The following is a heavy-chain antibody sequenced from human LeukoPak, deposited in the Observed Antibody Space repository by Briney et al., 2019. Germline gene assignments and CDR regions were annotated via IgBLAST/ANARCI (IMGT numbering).Heavy chain of an antibody. V-gene: IGHV4-39*07. J-gene: IGHJ4*02. CDR2: IYYSGST. D-gene: IGHD3-9*01. CDR3: ARGKSRQRYFDWLPLDY. Sequence: SETLSLTCTVSGGSISSSSYYWGWIRQPPGKGLEWIGSIYYSGSTYYNPSLKSRVTISVDTSKNQFSLKLSSVTAADTAVYYCARGKSRQRYFDWLPLDYWGQGTLVTVSS. CDR1: GGSISSSSYY.